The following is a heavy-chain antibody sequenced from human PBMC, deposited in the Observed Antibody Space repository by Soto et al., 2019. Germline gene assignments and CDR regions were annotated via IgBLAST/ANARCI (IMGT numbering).Heavy chain of an antibody. CDR2: ISHEGSNK. V-gene: IGHV3-30-3*01. CDR3: TRDRAAGTSPYGIDV. D-gene: IGHD6-13*01. Sequence: QVQLVEAGGGVVQPGRSLRRSCAASGFTFSSYAMHWVRQAPGKGLEWVALISHEGSNKYYADSVKGRLTISTDNSKNTLYLQMNSLRAEDTALYYCTRDRAAGTSPYGIDVCGQCTKVTVSS. CDR1: GFTFSSYA. J-gene: IGHJ6*02.